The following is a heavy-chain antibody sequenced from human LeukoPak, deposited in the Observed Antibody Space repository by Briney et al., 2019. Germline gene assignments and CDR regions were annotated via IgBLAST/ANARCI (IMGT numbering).Heavy chain of an antibody. J-gene: IGHJ4*02. Sequence: PSETLSLTCTVSGGSISSSSYYWGWIRQPPGKGLEWIGSIYYNGSTYYNPSLKSRVTISVDTSKNQFSLKLSSATAADTAVYYCARLPLNIAAAGFFDYWGQGTLVTVSS. CDR2: IYYNGST. V-gene: IGHV4-39*01. CDR1: GGSISSSSYY. D-gene: IGHD6-13*01. CDR3: ARLPLNIAAAGFFDY.